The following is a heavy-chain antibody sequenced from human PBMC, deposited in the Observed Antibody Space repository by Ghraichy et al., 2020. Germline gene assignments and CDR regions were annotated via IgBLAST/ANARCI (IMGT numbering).Heavy chain of an antibody. Sequence: SETLSLTCTVSGGSISSYYWSWIRQPPGKGLEWIGYIYYSGSTNYNPSLKSRVTISVDTSKNQFSLKLSSVTAADTAVYYCGGYCPNGVCHHSGWGQGTLVTVSA. CDR2: IYYSGST. CDR1: GGSISSYY. D-gene: IGHD2-8*01. CDR3: GGYCPNGVCHHSG. V-gene: IGHV4-59*01. J-gene: IGHJ4*02.